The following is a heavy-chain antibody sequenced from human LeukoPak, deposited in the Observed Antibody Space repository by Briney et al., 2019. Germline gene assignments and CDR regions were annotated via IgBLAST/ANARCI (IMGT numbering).Heavy chain of an antibody. CDR1: GFTFDDYA. D-gene: IGHD1-26*01. Sequence: PGGSLRLSCAASGFTFDDYAMHWVRQAPGKGLEWVSGISWNSGSIGYADSVKGRFTISRDNAKNCLYLQMNSLKIEDRALYYCAKDSASGRGTYYFGAFDIWGQGTMVTVSS. V-gene: IGHV3-9*01. CDR2: ISWNSGSI. CDR3: AKDSASGRGTYYFGAFDI. J-gene: IGHJ3*02.